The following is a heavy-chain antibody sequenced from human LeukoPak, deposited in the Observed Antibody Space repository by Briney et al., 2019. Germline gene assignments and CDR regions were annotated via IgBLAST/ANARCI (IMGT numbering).Heavy chain of an antibody. J-gene: IGHJ4*02. CDR2: INHSGST. CDR3: ARGTYQTGTTSFDY. CDR1: GGSFSGYY. D-gene: IGHD1-7*01. V-gene: IGHV4-34*01. Sequence: SETLSLTCAVYGGSFSGYYWSWIRQPPGKGLEWIGEINHSGSTNYNPSLKSRVTISVDTSKNQFSLKLSSVTAADTAVYCCARGTYQTGTTSFDYWGQGTLVTVSS.